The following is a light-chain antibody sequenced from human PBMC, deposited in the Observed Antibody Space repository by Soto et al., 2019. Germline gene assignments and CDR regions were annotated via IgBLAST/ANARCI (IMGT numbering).Light chain of an antibody. V-gene: IGKV3-20*01. Sequence: VLTQSPGTLSLSPGERATLSCRASQSVSTSNLAWYQKKPGQAPRVLIYGASTRATGIPDRFSGSRSGTDFTLPISRLEPEDCAVYYCQQYDNSPYTFGQGTNLEIK. CDR3: QQYDNSPYT. J-gene: IGKJ2*01. CDR2: GAS. CDR1: QSVSTSN.